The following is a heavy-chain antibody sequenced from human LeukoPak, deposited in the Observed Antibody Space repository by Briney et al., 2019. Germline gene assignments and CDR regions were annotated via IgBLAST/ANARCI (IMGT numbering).Heavy chain of an antibody. D-gene: IGHD4/OR15-4a*01. V-gene: IGHV3-53*01. CDR2: IYSDNT. J-gene: IGHJ4*02. Sequence: HAGGSLRLSCTVSGFTVSSNSMSWVRQAPGKGLEWVSFIYSDNTHCSDSVKGRFTISRDNSKNTLYLQMNSLRAEDTAVYYCARRVGAYSHPYDYWGQGTLVTVSS. CDR3: ARRVGAYSHPYDY. CDR1: GFTVSSNS.